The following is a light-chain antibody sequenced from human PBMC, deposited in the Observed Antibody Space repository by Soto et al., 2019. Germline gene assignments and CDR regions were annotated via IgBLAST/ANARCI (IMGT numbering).Light chain of an antibody. CDR2: KAS. J-gene: IGKJ1*01. V-gene: IGKV1-5*03. CDR3: QQYSSYFWT. Sequence: DVQMTQSPSTLSASVGDRVTIPCRASQTIGRWLAWYQQKPERAPKLLIYKASSLQSGVPSRFSGSGSGTEFTLTISSLQPDDFATYYCQQYSSYFWTFGQGTKVDI. CDR1: QTIGRW.